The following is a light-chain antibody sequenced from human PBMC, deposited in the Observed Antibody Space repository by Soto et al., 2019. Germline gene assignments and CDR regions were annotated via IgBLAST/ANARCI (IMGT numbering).Light chain of an antibody. CDR2: DTS. V-gene: IGKV3-15*01. J-gene: IGKJ1*01. CDR1: QSVSNK. CDR3: QQYGTSPRT. Sequence: EIVMTQSPATLSVNPGERATLSCRASQSVSNKLAWYQHKPGQAPRVLIYDTSTRAAGIPARFSGSGSGTDFTLTISSLQSEDFAVYYCQQYGTSPRTFGQGTKVDIK.